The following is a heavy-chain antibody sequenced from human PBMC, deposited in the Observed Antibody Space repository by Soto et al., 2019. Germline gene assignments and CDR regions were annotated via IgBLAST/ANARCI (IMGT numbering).Heavy chain of an antibody. CDR1: GGSFSGYY. D-gene: IGHD5-12*01. V-gene: IGHV4-34*01. J-gene: IGHJ6*02. CDR3: ARGARRWLQFYYYYGMDV. Sequence: NPSETLSLTCAVYGGSFSGYYWSWIRQPPGKGLEWIGEINHSGSTNYNPSLKSRVTISVDTSKNQFSLKLSSVTAADTAVYYCARGARRWLQFYYYYGMDVWGQGTTVTVSS. CDR2: INHSGST.